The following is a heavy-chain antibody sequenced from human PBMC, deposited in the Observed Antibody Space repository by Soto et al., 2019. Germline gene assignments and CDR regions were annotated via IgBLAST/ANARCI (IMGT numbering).Heavy chain of an antibody. J-gene: IGHJ6*02. D-gene: IGHD6-19*01. CDR1: GFTFSSYA. CDR2: ISYDGSNK. V-gene: IGHV3-30-3*01. CDR3: ARDRQWLGRDSYYYGMDV. Sequence: QVQLVESGGGVVQPGRSLRLSCAASGFTFSSYAMHWVRQAPGKGLEWVAVISYDGSNKYYADSVKGRFTISRDNSKNTLCLQMNSLRAEDTAVYYCARDRQWLGRDSYYYGMDVWGQGTTVTVSS.